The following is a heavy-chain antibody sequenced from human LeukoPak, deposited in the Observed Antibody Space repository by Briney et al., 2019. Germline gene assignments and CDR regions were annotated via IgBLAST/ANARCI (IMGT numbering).Heavy chain of an antibody. CDR1: GFTFRSNY. D-gene: IGHD4-17*01. Sequence: GGSLRLSCAASGFTFRSNYMSWVRQAPGKGLEWVSVIYSGGSTYYADSVKGRFTISRDNSKNTLYLQMNSLRAEDTAVYYCARVPYGDYYFDYWGQGTLVTVSS. CDR3: ARVPYGDYYFDY. V-gene: IGHV3-53*01. CDR2: IYSGGST. J-gene: IGHJ4*02.